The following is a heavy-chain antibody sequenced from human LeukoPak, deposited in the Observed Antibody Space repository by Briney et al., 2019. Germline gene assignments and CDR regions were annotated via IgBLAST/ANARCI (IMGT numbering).Heavy chain of an antibody. D-gene: IGHD2-15*01. V-gene: IGHV1-2*06. CDR2: INPNSGGT. CDR3: ACSCSPGWYYYYGMDV. CDR1: GYTFTSYG. J-gene: IGHJ6*02. Sequence: GASVKVSCKASGYTFTSYGISWVRQAPGQGLGWMGRINPNSGGTNYAQKFQGRVTMTRDTSISTAHMELSRLRSDDTAVYYCACSCSPGWYYYYGMDVWGQGTMVTVSS.